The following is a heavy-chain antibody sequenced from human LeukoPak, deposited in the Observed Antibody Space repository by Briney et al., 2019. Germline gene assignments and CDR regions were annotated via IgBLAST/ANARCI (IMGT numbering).Heavy chain of an antibody. V-gene: IGHV3-21*01. Sequence: GGSLRLSCAASGFTFSSYSMNWVRQAPGKGLEWVSSISSSSSYIYYADSVKGRFTISRDNAKNSLYLQMNSLRAEDTAVYYCARDRCSGGSCYSGYYFDYWGQGTLVTVSS. CDR3: ARDRCSGGSCYSGYYFDY. J-gene: IGHJ4*02. CDR2: ISSSSSYI. CDR1: GFTFSSYS. D-gene: IGHD2-15*01.